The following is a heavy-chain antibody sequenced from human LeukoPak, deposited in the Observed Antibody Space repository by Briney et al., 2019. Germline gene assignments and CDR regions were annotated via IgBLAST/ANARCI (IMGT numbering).Heavy chain of an antibody. J-gene: IGHJ4*02. V-gene: IGHV3-7*01. Sequence: GGSLRLSCAASGFTFSSYWMSWVRQAPGKGLEWVANIKQDGSEKYYVDSVKGRFTISRDNAKNSLYLQMNSLRAEDTAVYYCVKDSPPRYSGSPPAYWGQGTLVTVSS. CDR2: IKQDGSEK. CDR3: VKDSPPRYSGSPPAY. D-gene: IGHD1-26*01. CDR1: GFTFSSYW.